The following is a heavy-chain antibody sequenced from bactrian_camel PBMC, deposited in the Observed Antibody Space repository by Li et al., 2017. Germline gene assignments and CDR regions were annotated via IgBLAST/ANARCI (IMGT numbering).Heavy chain of an antibody. CDR3: AEGRGSRGEHCYSLNY. CDR1: DNVSKYY. Sequence: VQLVESGGGSVQAGGSLRLACEISDNVSKYYMAWFRQAPGKEREGIAAIRRDGGETWYAASVKGRFTISRDSAKNTVYLQMNNLQPEDTATYYCAEGRGSRGEHCYSLNYWGQGTQVTVS. V-gene: IGHV3S40*01. J-gene: IGHJ4*01. D-gene: IGHD6*01. CDR2: IRRDGGET.